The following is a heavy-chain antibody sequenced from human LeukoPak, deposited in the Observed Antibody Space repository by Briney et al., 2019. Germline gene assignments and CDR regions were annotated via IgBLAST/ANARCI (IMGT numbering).Heavy chain of an antibody. CDR1: GFTVSNYA. J-gene: IGHJ4*02. D-gene: IGHD3-22*01. Sequence: GGSLRLSCAATGFTVSNYAMHWIRQAPGQGLEYVSTISSNGGSTYYANSVKGRLTISRDNSKNTLYLQMGSLRAEDTAVYYCARARRPYYDSSGYWGQGTLVTVSS. CDR2: ISSNGGST. CDR3: ARARRPYYDSSGY. V-gene: IGHV3-64*01.